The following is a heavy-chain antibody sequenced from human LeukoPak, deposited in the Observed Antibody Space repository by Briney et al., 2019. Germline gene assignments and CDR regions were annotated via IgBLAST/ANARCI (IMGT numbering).Heavy chain of an antibody. J-gene: IGHJ4*02. D-gene: IGHD2-2*01. CDR2: IKLDGSEK. CDR3: ARDPKNRGYCSSTSCYEVDY. Sequence: GGSLRLSCAASGFTYSSYWMSWVRQAPGKGLEWVANIKLDGSEKYYVDSVRGRFTISRDNAKKSLYLQMNSLRAEDTAVYYCARDPKNRGYCSSTSCYEVDYWGQGTLVTVSP. CDR1: GFTYSSYW. V-gene: IGHV3-7*01.